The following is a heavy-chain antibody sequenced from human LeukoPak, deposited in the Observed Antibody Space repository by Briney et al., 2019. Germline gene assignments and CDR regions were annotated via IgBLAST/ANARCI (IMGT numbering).Heavy chain of an antibody. J-gene: IGHJ6*02. Sequence: SETLSLTCTVSGGSISSYYWSWIRQPPGKGLEWIGNINYSGSTNYKPSLKIRVTISIDTSKNQFSLKLSSVTAADTAVDYCSRSGTYYYDSSGYDYGMDVWGQGTTVTVSS. CDR2: INYSGST. V-gene: IGHV4-59*01. D-gene: IGHD3-22*01. CDR1: GGSISSYY. CDR3: SRSGTYYYDSSGYDYGMDV.